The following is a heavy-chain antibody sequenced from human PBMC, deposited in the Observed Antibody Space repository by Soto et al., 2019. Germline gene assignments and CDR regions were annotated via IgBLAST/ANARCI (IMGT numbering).Heavy chain of an antibody. CDR2: VKQDGSRN. CDR1: GFTLSRNW. J-gene: IGHJ5*02. V-gene: IGHV3-7*01. CDR3: ARAGQGGNFDMWFDT. Sequence: PGGSLRLSCVASGFTLSRNWMNWIRQAPGKGLEWVAGVKQDGSRNFYVDSVKGRFTISRDNAENSLYLQMNSRRVEDTAVYYCARAGQGGNFDMWFDTWGQGTLVTVSS. D-gene: IGHD2-21*01.